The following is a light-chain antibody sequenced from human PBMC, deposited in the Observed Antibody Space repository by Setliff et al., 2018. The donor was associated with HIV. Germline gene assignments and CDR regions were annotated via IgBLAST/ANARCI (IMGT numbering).Light chain of an antibody. CDR2: EVS. CDR1: SSDVGSYNL. V-gene: IGLV2-23*02. Sequence: SALTQPASVSGSPGQSITISCTGTSSDVGSYNLVSWYQQHPGKAPKLMIYEVSKRPSGVSNRFSGSKSGNTASLTISGLQAEDEADYYCCSNAGSSTYVFGTGTKVTVL. CDR3: CSNAGSSTYV. J-gene: IGLJ1*01.